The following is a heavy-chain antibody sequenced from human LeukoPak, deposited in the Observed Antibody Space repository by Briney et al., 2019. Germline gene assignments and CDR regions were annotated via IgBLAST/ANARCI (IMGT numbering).Heavy chain of an antibody. Sequence: ASVKISCKVSGYTFTDYYMHWVQQAPGKGLEWMGLVDPEDGETIYAEKFQGRVTITADTSTDTAYMELSSLRSEDTAVYYCATDPEVLAMVRGVIITQRGNWGQGTLVTDSS. CDR1: GYTFTDYY. CDR2: VDPEDGET. D-gene: IGHD3-10*01. CDR3: ATDPEVLAMVRGVIITQRGN. J-gene: IGHJ4*02. V-gene: IGHV1-69-2*01.